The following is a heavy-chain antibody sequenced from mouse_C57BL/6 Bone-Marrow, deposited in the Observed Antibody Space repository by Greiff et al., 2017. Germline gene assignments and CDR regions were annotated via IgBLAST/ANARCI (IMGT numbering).Heavy chain of an antibody. D-gene: IGHD2-1*01. CDR3: TLLWYFAD. Sequence: VQLKQSGAELVRPGASVKLSCTASGFNIKDDYMHWVKQRPEQGLEWLGWIDPENGDTEYASKFQGKATITADTASNTAYLQLSSLTSVDTAVYYCTLLWYFADWGQGTLVTVSA. CDR2: IDPENGDT. CDR1: GFNIKDDY. J-gene: IGHJ3*01. V-gene: IGHV14-4*01.